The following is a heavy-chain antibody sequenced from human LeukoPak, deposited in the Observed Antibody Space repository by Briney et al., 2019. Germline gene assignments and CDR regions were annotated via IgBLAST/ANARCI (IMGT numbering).Heavy chain of an antibody. J-gene: IGHJ3*02. CDR1: GGSISSYY. Sequence: PSETLSLTCTDSGGSISSYYWSWIRQPAGKGLEWIGRIYTSGSTNYNPSLKSRVTMSVDTSKNQFSLKLSSVTAADTAVYYCARDRGSGSYYTHDAFDIWGQGTMVTVSS. CDR2: IYTSGST. CDR3: ARDRGSGSYYTHDAFDI. V-gene: IGHV4-4*07. D-gene: IGHD3-10*01.